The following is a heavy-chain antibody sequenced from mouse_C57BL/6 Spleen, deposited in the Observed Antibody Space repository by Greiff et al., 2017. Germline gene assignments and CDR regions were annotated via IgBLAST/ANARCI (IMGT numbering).Heavy chain of an antibody. J-gene: IGHJ1*03. CDR2: ISSGSSTI. CDR1: GFTFSDYG. V-gene: IGHV5-17*01. D-gene: IGHD1-1*01. Sequence: EVQVVESGGGLVKPGGSLKLSCAASGFTFSDYGMHWVRQAPEKGLEWVAYISSGSSTIYYADTVKGRVTISRDNAKNTLFLQMTSLRSEDTAMYYCARPGVTTVVECFDVWGTGTTVTVSS. CDR3: ARPGVTTVVECFDV.